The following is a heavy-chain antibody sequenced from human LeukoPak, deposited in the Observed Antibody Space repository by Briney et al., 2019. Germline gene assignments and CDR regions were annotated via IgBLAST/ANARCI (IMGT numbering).Heavy chain of an antibody. CDR3: AREGDRSSSPYYYYGMDV. CDR2: ISSSGSTI. D-gene: IGHD6-6*01. CDR1: GFTFSDYY. J-gene: IGHJ6*02. Sequence: PGGSLRLSCAASGFTFSDYYMSWIRQAPGKGLEWVSYISSSGSTIYYADSVKGRFTISRDNGKNLLYLQMNSLREEDTAVYYCAREGDRSSSPYYYYGMDVWVQGTTVTVSS. V-gene: IGHV3-11*01.